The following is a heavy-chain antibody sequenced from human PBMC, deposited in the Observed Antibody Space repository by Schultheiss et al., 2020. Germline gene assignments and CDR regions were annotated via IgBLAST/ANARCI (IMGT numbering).Heavy chain of an antibody. CDR1: GGSFSGYY. J-gene: IGHJ4*02. V-gene: IGHV4-59*10. CDR3: ARGTVTTILGY. CDR2: IYTSGST. Sequence: SETLSLTCAVYGGSFSGYYWSWIRQPAGKGLEWIGRIYTSGSTNYNPSLKSRVTISVDTSKNQFSLKLSSVTAADTAVYYCARGTVTTILGYWGQGTLVTVSS. D-gene: IGHD4-17*01.